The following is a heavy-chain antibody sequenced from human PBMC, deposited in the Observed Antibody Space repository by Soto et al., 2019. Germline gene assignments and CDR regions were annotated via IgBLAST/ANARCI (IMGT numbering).Heavy chain of an antibody. CDR1: GYVFSSYT. CDR2: INAGNGNT. Sequence: QVQLVQSGAEVKKSGASMKVSCKASGYVFSSYTIHWVRQAPGQRLEWMGWINAGNGNTKYAQMCQDRVAITRDTAANTIYMELTSLRSEDSGVYYCAREFRNYASTVAYWGQGTLVSVSS. D-gene: IGHD3-16*01. CDR3: AREFRNYASTVAY. J-gene: IGHJ4*02. V-gene: IGHV1-3*01.